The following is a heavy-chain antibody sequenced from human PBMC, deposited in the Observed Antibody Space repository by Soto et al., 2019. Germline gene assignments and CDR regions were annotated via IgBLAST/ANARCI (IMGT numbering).Heavy chain of an antibody. J-gene: IGHJ3*01. CDR3: AKDCVTVTPHYSSLSAV. V-gene: IGHV3-23*01. CDR1: GFTSGTYA. Sequence: EVQLLESGGRLVQPGGSLTVSCAASGFTSGTYAITWVRQAPGKGLQWVSAISETSRAAYYADSVRGRFIISRDISKSTVHLQMNSLRAEDTAVYYCAKDCVTVTPHYSSLSAVWGQGTVVTVSS. CDR2: ISETSRAA. D-gene: IGHD6-13*01.